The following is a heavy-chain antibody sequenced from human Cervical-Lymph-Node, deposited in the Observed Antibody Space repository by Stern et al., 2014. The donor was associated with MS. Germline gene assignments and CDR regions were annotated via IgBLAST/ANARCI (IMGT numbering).Heavy chain of an antibody. J-gene: IGHJ4*02. V-gene: IGHV1-69*01. Sequence: QVQLMSGAEVQKPGSSVKVSCRASGGTFSSSDISWVRQAPGQGLEWMGGIIPIIGTANYAQKYQGRVTITADESTSTAYMELSSLRSEDTAIYYCALGGFGHYFEYWGQGTLVTVSS. CDR1: GGTFSSSD. CDR2: IIPIIGTA. CDR3: ALGGFGHYFEY. D-gene: IGHD3-10*01.